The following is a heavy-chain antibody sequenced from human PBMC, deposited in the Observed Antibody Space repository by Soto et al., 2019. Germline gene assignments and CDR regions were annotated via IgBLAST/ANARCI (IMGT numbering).Heavy chain of an antibody. Sequence: EVPLVESGGGLIQPGGSLRLSCAASGFTVSSNHMSWVRQAPGKGLEWVSLFYSGGSTYYADSVKGRFIISRDNYKNTLYLQMNSLRAEDTAVYYCARDSKGPFDYWGQGTLVTVSS. J-gene: IGHJ4*02. CDR1: GFTVSSNH. V-gene: IGHV3-53*01. CDR2: FYSGGST. CDR3: ARDSKGPFDY.